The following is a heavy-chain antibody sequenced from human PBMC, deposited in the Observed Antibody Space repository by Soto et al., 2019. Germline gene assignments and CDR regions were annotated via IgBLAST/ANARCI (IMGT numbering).Heavy chain of an antibody. V-gene: IGHV3-21*01. Sequence: PGGSLRLSCAASGFTFTRYSMNWVRQAPGKGLEWVSSISSTTNYIYYADSMKGRFTVSRDNAKNSVYLDMNSLGAEDTAVYYCARESEDLTSNFDYWGQGTPVTVSS. J-gene: IGHJ4*02. CDR1: GFTFTRYS. CDR2: ISSTTNYI. CDR3: ARESEDLTSNFDY.